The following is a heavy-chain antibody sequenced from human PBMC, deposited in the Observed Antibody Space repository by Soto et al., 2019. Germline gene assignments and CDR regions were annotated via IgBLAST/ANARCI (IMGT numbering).Heavy chain of an antibody. D-gene: IGHD6-19*01. CDR2: IWYDGSNK. CDR3: ARDRYSSGWYDLDY. CDR1: GFTFSSYG. J-gene: IGHJ4*02. Sequence: QVQLVESGGVVVQPGRSLRLSCAASGFTFSSYGMHWVRQAPGKGLEWVAVIWYDGSNKYYADSVQGRVTISRDNSKNTLYMQMNSLRAEDTAVYYCARDRYSSGWYDLDYWGQGTLVTVSS. V-gene: IGHV3-33*01.